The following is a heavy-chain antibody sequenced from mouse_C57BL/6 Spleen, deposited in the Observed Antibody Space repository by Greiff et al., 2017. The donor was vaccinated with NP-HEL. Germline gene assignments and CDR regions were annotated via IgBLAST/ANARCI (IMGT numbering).Heavy chain of an antibody. CDR1: GYTFTSYW. CDR3: ARNRIITTLRYFDG. J-gene: IGHJ1*03. CDR2: INPSNGGT. Sequence: QVHVKQPGTELVKPGASVKLSCKASGYTFTSYWMHWVKPRPGQGLEWIGNINPSNGGTNYNEQFKSKATLTVDKSSSTAYMQLSSLTAEDSAVYNSARNRIITTLRYFDGWGTGTTVTVSA. D-gene: IGHD1-1*01. V-gene: IGHV1-53*01.